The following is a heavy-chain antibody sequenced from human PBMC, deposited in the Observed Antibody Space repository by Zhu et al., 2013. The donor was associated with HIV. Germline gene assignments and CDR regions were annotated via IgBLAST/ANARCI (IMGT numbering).Heavy chain of an antibody. CDR3: ARATVGSGWYSY. V-gene: IGHV1-2*02. CDR2: LNPKGDAT. J-gene: IGHJ4*02. D-gene: IGHD6-19*01. CDR1: GYTFNDYF. Sequence: QVQLVQSGAEVRMPGASVKVSCEASGYTFNDYFIHWVRQAPGQGLEWMGWLNPKGDATNYAQKFRGRVTLTRDTSINTAYMELTGLTSDDMAVYYCARATVGSGWYSYWGQGTLVTVSS.